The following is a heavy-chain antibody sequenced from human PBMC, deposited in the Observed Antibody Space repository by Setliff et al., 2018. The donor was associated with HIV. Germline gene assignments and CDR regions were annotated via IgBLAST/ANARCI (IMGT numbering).Heavy chain of an antibody. CDR3: AREIYGGNSRPFDY. V-gene: IGHV4-39*07. Sequence: SETLSLTCAVSGASISSTTYYWGWVRQPPGKGLEWIGSIYNSGRTYYNLSLKSRVTISVDTSKNQFSLNLTSVTAADTAVYYCAREIYGGNSRPFDYWGQGTLVTVSS. CDR2: IYNSGRT. J-gene: IGHJ4*02. D-gene: IGHD4-17*01. CDR1: GASISSTTYY.